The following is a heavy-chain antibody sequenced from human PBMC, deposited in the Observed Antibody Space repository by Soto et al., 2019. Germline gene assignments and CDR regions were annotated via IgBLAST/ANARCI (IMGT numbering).Heavy chain of an antibody. Sequence: SETLSLTCTVSGGSISSGGYYWSWIRQHPGKGLEWIGYIYYSGSTYYNPSLKSRVTISVDTSKNQFSLKLSSVTAADTAMYYCARKVVTPYFDYWGQGTLVTVSS. CDR3: ARKVVTPYFDY. CDR1: GGSISSGGYY. CDR2: IYYSGST. D-gene: IGHD3-22*01. V-gene: IGHV4-31*03. J-gene: IGHJ4*02.